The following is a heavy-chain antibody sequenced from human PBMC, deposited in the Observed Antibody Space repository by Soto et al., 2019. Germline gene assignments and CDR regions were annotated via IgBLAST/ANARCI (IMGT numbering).Heavy chain of an antibody. V-gene: IGHV1-8*01. D-gene: IGHD3-9*01. J-gene: IGHJ4*02. CDR1: GYTFTSYD. Sequence: ASVKVSCKASGYTFTSYDINWVRQATGQGLEWMGWMNPNSGNTGYAQKFQGRVTMTTNTSISTAYMELSSLRSEDTAVYYCARIGYYDILTYFDYWDQGTLVTVSS. CDR2: MNPNSGNT. CDR3: ARIGYYDILTYFDY.